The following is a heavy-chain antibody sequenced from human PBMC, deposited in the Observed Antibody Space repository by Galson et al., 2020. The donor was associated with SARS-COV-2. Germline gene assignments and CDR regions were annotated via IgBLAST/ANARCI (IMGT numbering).Heavy chain of an antibody. V-gene: IGHV3-30*18. J-gene: IGHJ4*02. CDR3: AKDLPNYSSGWLDY. D-gene: IGHD6-19*01. CDR2: ISYDGSNK. Sequence: GESLKISCAASGFSFSSFGMHWVRQAPGKGLEWVAVISYDGSNKYYADSVKGRFTISRDNSKNTLYLQMNSLRTKDTAVYYCAKDLPNYSSGWLDYWGQGTLVTVSS. CDR1: GFSFSSFG.